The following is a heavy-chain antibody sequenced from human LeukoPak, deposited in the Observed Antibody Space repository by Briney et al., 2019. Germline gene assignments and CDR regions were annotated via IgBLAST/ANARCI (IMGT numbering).Heavy chain of an antibody. V-gene: IGHV3-21*06. CDR1: GFTFSAYS. CDR3: ARDNYDDSTFDY. J-gene: IGHJ4*02. Sequence: GGSLRLSCAASGFTFSAYSMIWVRQAPGKGLEWVSSISRSSSSISYADSVRGRFTISRDNANNLLYLQMNSLRAEDTAVYYCARDNYDDSTFDYWGQGTLVTVSS. D-gene: IGHD3-3*01. CDR2: ISRSSSSI.